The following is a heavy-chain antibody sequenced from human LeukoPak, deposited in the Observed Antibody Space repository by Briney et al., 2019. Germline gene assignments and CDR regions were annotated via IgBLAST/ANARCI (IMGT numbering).Heavy chain of an antibody. CDR3: ARGRLPIDY. J-gene: IGHJ4*02. V-gene: IGHV4-59*01. CDR1: GGSISSYY. Sequence: PSETLSLTCTVSGGSISSYYWSWIRQPPGKGLEWIGYIYYSGSTNYIPSLKSRVTISVDTSKNQFSLKLSSVTAADTAVYYCARGRLPIDYWGQGTLVTVSS. D-gene: IGHD4-11*01. CDR2: IYYSGST.